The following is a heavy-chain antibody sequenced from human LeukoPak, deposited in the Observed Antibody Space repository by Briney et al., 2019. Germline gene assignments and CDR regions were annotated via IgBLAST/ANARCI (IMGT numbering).Heavy chain of an antibody. J-gene: IGHJ4*02. D-gene: IGHD6-19*01. CDR3: ARLGSGWYEVDY. CDR2: IYYSGST. V-gene: IGHV4-39*01. CDR1: GFTFSSYSMN. Sequence: PGGSLRLSCAASGFTFSSYSMNWVRQPPGKGLEWIGSIYYSGSTYYNPSLKSRVTISVDTSKNQFSLKLSSVTAADTAVYYCARLGSGWYEVDYWGQGTLVTVSS.